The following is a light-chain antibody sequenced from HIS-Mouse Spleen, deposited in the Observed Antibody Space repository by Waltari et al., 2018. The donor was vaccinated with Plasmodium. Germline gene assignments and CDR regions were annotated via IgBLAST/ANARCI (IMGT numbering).Light chain of an antibody. J-gene: IGKJ4*01. CDR3: QQYYSYPLT. CDR2: AAS. V-gene: IGKV1-8*01. CDR1: QGISSY. Sequence: IRMTQSPSSFSASTGDRVTITCRARQGISSYLAWYQQKPGKAPKLLIYAASTLQSGVPSRLSGSGSGTEFTLTISCLQSEDFATYYCQQYYSYPLTFGGGTKVEIK.